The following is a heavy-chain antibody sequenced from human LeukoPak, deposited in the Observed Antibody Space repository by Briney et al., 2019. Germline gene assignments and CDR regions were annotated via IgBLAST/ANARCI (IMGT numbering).Heavy chain of an antibody. D-gene: IGHD4-17*01. J-gene: IGHJ4*02. CDR1: GGSISSYY. Sequence: SETLSLTCTVSGGSISSYYWSWIRQPAGKGLEWIGRIYTSGSTNYNPSLKSRVTMSVDTSKNQFSLKLSSVTAADTAVYYCARVKYYGDYLSYDYWGQGTLVTVSS. CDR2: IYTSGST. CDR3: ARVKYYGDYLSYDY. V-gene: IGHV4-4*07.